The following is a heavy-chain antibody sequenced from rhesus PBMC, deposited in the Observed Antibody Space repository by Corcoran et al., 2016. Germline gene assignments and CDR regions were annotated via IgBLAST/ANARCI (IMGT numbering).Heavy chain of an antibody. J-gene: IGHJ4*01. CDR3: ARGYSGIGCPLVNIDY. V-gene: IGHV4-160*01. CDR1: GGSISSHY. D-gene: IGHD3-16*01. CDR2: IFGSGGTI. Sequence: QLQLQESGPGLVKPSETLSLTCAVSGGSISSHYWSWIRQPPGKGTGWIGRIFGSGGTIDYNPSLNSRVTLSTDTSKNQFSLKLNSVTAADTAVYYCARGYSGIGCPLVNIDYWGQGVLVTVSS.